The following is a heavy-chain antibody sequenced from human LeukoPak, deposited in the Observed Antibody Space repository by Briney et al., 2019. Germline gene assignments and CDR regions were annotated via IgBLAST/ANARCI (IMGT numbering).Heavy chain of an antibody. CDR3: ARGGGLDV. D-gene: IGHD3-16*01. J-gene: IGHJ6*02. Sequence: GGSLRLSCAASGFTFSGYWMNWARQAPGKGLEWVASINHNGNVNYYVDSVKGRFTISGDNAKNSLYLQMSNLRAEDTAVYFCARGGGLDVWGQGATVTVSS. CDR1: GFTFSGYW. V-gene: IGHV3-7*03. CDR2: INHNGNVN.